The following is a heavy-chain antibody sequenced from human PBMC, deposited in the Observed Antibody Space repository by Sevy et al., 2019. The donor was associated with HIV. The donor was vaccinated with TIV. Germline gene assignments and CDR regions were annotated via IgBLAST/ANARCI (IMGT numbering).Heavy chain of an antibody. D-gene: IGHD5-18*01. CDR2: ISSSSTYT. CDR1: KFTFSDYY. V-gene: IGHV3-11*06. Sequence: GGSLRLSCTASKFTFSDYYMSWIHQAPGKGLEWVSYISSSSTYTNYEDSLKGRFTISRDNAKNSLYLQSNSLRAEDTAVYYCARVRYNFGQKYFDYWGQGTLVTVSS. CDR3: ARVRYNFGQKYFDY. J-gene: IGHJ4*02.